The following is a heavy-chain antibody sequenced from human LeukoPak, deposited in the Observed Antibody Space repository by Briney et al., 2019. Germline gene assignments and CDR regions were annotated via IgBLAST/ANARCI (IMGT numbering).Heavy chain of an antibody. J-gene: IGHJ4*02. D-gene: IGHD2-15*01. CDR3: ARANYCSGGSCYSGGDY. CDR1: GGTFTSYA. V-gene: IGHV1-69*05. Sequence: SVKVSCKASGGTFTSYAISWVRQAPGPGLEWMGRIIPIFGTANYAQKFPGRVTFTTDESTTTAYMALSSLRSEDTAVYCCARANYCSGGSCYSGGDYWGEGALVSVSS. CDR2: IIPIFGTA.